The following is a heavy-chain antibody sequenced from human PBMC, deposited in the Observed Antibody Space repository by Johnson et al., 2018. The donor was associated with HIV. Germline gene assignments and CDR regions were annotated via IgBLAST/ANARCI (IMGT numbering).Heavy chain of an antibody. CDR1: GFAFSSYA. V-gene: IGHV3-30*04. J-gene: IGHJ3*02. CDR2: ISYDGTSK. D-gene: IGHD4-23*01. CDR3: AKESETYGGNIGFQHAFDI. Sequence: QVQLVESGGGVVQPGRSLRLSCAASGFAFSSYAMHWVRQAPGKGLEWVAVISYDGTSKYQADSVKGRFTISRDNSKNTLFMQMNSLRGEDTAVYYCAKESETYGGNIGFQHAFDIWGQGTMVTVSS.